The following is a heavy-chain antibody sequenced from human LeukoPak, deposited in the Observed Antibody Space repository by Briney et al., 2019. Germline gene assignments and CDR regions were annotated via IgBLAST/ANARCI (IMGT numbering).Heavy chain of an antibody. Sequence: PGGSLRLSCAASGFTFSSYGMHWVRQAPGKGLEWVAFIRYDGSNKYYADSVKGRFTISRDNSKNTLYLQMNSLRAEDTAVYYCARDHQERRYSGYAWLDYWGQGTLVTVSS. CDR2: IRYDGSNK. D-gene: IGHD5-12*01. J-gene: IGHJ4*02. CDR3: ARDHQERRYSGYAWLDY. V-gene: IGHV3-30*02. CDR1: GFTFSSYG.